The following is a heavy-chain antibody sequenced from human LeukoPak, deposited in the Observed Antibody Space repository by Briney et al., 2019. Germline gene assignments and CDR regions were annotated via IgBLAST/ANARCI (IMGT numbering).Heavy chain of an antibody. D-gene: IGHD3-3*01. CDR1: GGSISSSSCY. CDR2: IYYSGST. V-gene: IGHV4-39*01. J-gene: IGHJ6*03. Sequence: SETLSLTCTVSGGSISSSSCYWGWIRQPPGKGLEWIGSIYYSGSTYYNPSLKSRVTISVDTSKNQFSLKLSSVTAAETAVYYCARHYGRFLEWTMDVWGKGTTVTVSS. CDR3: ARHYGRFLEWTMDV.